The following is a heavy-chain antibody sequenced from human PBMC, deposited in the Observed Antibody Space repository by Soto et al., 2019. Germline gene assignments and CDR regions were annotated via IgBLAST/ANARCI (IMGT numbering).Heavy chain of an antibody. D-gene: IGHD1-26*01. Sequence: EVQLVESGGHLVQPGGSLRLSCASSGFTFSSYNMNRVRQAPGKGLEWVSYISSRSGTIHYADSVKGRFTISRDNAKNSLYLQMNSLRDEDTAVYYCARMGATHTRYFDFWGQGTLVTVSS. CDR1: GFTFSSYN. V-gene: IGHV3-48*02. J-gene: IGHJ4*02. CDR3: ARMGATHTRYFDF. CDR2: ISSRSGTI.